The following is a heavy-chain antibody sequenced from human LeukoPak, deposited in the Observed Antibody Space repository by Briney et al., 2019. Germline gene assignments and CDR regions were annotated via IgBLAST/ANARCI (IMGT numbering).Heavy chain of an antibody. D-gene: IGHD4-17*01. Sequence: PGGPLRLSCAASGFTFSSYAMSWVRQAPGKGLEWVSAIRGSGANTYYADSVKGRFTISRDNSENTLYLQMNSLRAEDTAVYYCAKVDYGDRGYFDLWGRGTLVTVSS. J-gene: IGHJ2*01. V-gene: IGHV3-23*01. CDR2: IRGSGANT. CDR3: AKVDYGDRGYFDL. CDR1: GFTFSSYA.